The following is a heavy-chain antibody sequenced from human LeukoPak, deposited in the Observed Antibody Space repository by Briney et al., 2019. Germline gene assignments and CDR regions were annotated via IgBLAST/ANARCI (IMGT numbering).Heavy chain of an antibody. CDR1: GGSIRSDSYS. D-gene: IGHD2-15*01. CDR2: IYHSGST. Sequence: PSETLSLTCVVSGGSIRSDSYSWSWIRQPPGKGLEWIGYIYHSGSTCYSPSLKSRVTISIDTSKNQFSLRLNSVTAADTAVYYCARVVGNCSGGNCFSNWFDPWGQGTLVTVSS. V-gene: IGHV4-30-2*01. J-gene: IGHJ5*02. CDR3: ARVVGNCSGGNCFSNWFDP.